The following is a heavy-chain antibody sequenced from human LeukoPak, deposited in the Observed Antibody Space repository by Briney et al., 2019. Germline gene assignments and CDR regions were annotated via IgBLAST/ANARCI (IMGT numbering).Heavy chain of an antibody. D-gene: IGHD3-3*01. CDR2: IIPIFGTA. Sequence: ASVKVSCKASGYTFTNYAMNWVRQAPGQGLEWMGGIIPIFGTANYAQKFQGRVTITTDESTSTAYMELSSLRSEDTAVYYCARTYYDFPYAFDYWGQGTLVTVSS. CDR1: GYTFTNYA. CDR3: ARTYYDFPYAFDY. V-gene: IGHV1-69*05. J-gene: IGHJ4*02.